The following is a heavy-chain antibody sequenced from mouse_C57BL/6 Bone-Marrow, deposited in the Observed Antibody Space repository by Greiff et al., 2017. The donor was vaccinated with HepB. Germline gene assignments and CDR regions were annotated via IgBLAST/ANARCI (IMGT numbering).Heavy chain of an antibody. Sequence: EVNVVESGGGLVKPGGSLKLSCAASGFTFSSYDMSWVRQTPEKRLEWVATISDGGSYTYYPDNVKGRFTISRDNAKNNLYLQMSHLKSEDTAMYYCARRYGNYGFAYWGQGTLVTVSA. V-gene: IGHV5-4*03. CDR1: GFTFSSYD. J-gene: IGHJ3*01. D-gene: IGHD2-1*01. CDR2: ISDGGSYT. CDR3: ARRYGNYGFAY.